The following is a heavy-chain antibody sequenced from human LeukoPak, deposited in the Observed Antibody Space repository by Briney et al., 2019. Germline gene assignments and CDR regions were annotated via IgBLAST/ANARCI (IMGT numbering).Heavy chain of an antibody. J-gene: IGHJ6*02. CDR2: IWYDGSNK. D-gene: IGHD4-11*01. Sequence: GGSLRLSCAASGFTFSSYGMHWVRQAPGKGLEWVAVIWYDGSNKYYADSVKGRFTISRDSSKNTLYLQMNSLRAEDTAVYYCAREGADYSKPDYYYYGMDVWGQGTTVTVSS. V-gene: IGHV3-33*01. CDR1: GFTFSSYG. CDR3: AREGADYSKPDYYYYGMDV.